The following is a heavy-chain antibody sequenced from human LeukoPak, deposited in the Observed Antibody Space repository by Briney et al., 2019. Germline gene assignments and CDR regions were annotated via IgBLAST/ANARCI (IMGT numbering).Heavy chain of an antibody. CDR2: ISGSGGST. CDR3: AKARCSSTSCYVDPSYYFDY. J-gene: IGHJ4*02. CDR1: GFTFSSYA. D-gene: IGHD2-2*01. V-gene: IGHV3-23*01. Sequence: GGSLRLSCAASGFTFSSYAMSWVRQAPGKGLEWVSAISGSGGSTYYADSVKGRFTISRDNSKYTLYLQMNSLRAEDTAVYYCAKARCSSTSCYVDPSYYFDYWGQGTLVTVSS.